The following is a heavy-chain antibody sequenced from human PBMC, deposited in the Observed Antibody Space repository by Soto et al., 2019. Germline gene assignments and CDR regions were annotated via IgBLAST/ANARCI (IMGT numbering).Heavy chain of an antibody. CDR2: IYTTGST. J-gene: IGHJ5*02. CDR3: ATGRSEVVPGAMDT. Sequence: PSETLSLTCTVSGDSISDYYWSWIRQPAGKGLEWIGRIYTTGSTDYNPSLKSRVTISIDMSKNQFSLKVTSMTAADTAVYYCATGRSEVVPGAMDTWGQGTLVTVSS. V-gene: IGHV4-4*07. D-gene: IGHD2-2*01. CDR1: GDSISDYY.